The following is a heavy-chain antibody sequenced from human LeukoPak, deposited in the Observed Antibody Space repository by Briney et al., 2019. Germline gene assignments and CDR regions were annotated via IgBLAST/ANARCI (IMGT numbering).Heavy chain of an antibody. Sequence: ASVTVSCKASGGSFSSISVSWVRHPHGHGLEWMGWFIPIFGTANYAQKSQGRVTIPTDESTRTAYMEPSSLRSEDTAVYYCARVGVEMATVYEEYYYYMDVGSEATTVTVSS. CDR2: FIPIFGTA. CDR3: ARVGVEMATVYEEYYYYMDV. J-gene: IGHJ6*03. D-gene: IGHD5-24*01. V-gene: IGHV1-69*05. CDR1: GGSFSSIS.